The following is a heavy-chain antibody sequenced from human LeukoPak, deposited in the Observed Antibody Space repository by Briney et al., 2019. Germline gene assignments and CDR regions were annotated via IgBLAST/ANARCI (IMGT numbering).Heavy chain of an antibody. J-gene: IGHJ4*02. CDR3: ARDVRSSLNYFVFADY. D-gene: IGHD3-10*02. V-gene: IGHV3-7*01. CDR2: IKPDGSDS. Sequence: PGGSLRLSCEVSGFTFKNYWMSWVRQAPGKGLEWVANIKPDGSDSYYADSVKGRFSLSRDNTKNSMYLQMNSLRAEDTAVYYCARDVRSSLNYFVFADYWGQGALVTVSS. CDR1: GFTFKNYW.